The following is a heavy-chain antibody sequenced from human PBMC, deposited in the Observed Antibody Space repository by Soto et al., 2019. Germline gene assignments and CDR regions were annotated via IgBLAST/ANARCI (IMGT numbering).Heavy chain of an antibody. CDR3: VRDRVRGSRTYAGFDP. CDR1: GGSISSGDYY. CDR2: IYYSGNT. J-gene: IGHJ5*02. Sequence: QVQLQESRPGLVKPSQTLSLTCTVSGGSISSGDYYWSWIRQPPGKGLEWIGYIYYSGNTWYNPSLKSRVTISIDTSKNQFSLKLSSVSTADTAVYYCVRDRVRGSRTYAGFDPWGQGTLVTVSS. V-gene: IGHV4-30-4*01. D-gene: IGHD3-10*01.